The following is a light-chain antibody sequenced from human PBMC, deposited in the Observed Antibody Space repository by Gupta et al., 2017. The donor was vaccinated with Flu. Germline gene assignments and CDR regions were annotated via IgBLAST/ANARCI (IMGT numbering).Light chain of an antibody. J-gene: IGKJ2*03. Sequence: EIVLTQSPGTLSLSPGQRATLSCRASQTVTSNYLAWYQQKPGQAPRLLIYGASSRATGIPDRFSGSGSGTDFTLTINRLEPEDFAVYYCQQYGGSPVSFGQGTKVEI. V-gene: IGKV3-20*01. CDR2: GAS. CDR3: QQYGGSPVS. CDR1: QTVTSNY.